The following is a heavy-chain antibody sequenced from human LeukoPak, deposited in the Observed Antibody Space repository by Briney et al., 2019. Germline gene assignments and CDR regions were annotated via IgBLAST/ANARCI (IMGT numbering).Heavy chain of an antibody. D-gene: IGHD2-2*01. Sequence: SETLSLTCTVSGGSISSYYWSWIRQPPGKGLEWIGYIYYSGSTNYNPSLKSRVTISVDTSKNQFSLKLSSVTAADTAVYYCARLLPATVDAFDIWAKGQWSPSLQ. CDR2: IYYSGST. J-gene: IGHJ3*02. CDR3: ARLLPATVDAFDI. V-gene: IGHV4-59*08. CDR1: GGSISSYY.